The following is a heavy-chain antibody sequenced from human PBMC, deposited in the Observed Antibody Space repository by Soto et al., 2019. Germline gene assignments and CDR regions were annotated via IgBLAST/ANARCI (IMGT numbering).Heavy chain of an antibody. J-gene: IGHJ4*02. CDR3: SRDVTAMEALYYYDT. CDR2: ILPFLGST. Sequence: QLQLVQSGAAVKKPGSSVKVSCKASGGTLNTYTISWVRQAPGQGLEWMGSILPFLGSTNYAKKFQGRVTITADQSMRKMELRSLRSEDTAVYFCSRDVTAMEALYYYDTWGQGSLVTVSS. D-gene: IGHD5-18*01. CDR1: GGTLNTYT. V-gene: IGHV1-69*08.